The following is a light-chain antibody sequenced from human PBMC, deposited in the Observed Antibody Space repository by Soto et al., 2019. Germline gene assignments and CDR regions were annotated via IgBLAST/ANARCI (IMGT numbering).Light chain of an antibody. CDR2: CAS. Sequence: IVLTQSPGTLSLSPGERYTLSCMAIQIVSSSYLAWYHQKPVEAPRLLICCASSRATGIPDRSSGSGYGKALTINISRLETEDFAVYYCQPYGSQPWTFGPGTKVDIK. CDR3: QPYGSQPWT. V-gene: IGKV3-20*01. J-gene: IGKJ1*01. CDR1: QIVSSSY.